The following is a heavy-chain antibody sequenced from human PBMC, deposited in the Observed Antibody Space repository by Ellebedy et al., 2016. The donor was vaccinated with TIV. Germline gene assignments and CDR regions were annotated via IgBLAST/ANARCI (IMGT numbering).Heavy chain of an antibody. CDR1: GFPFDSYV. D-gene: IGHD5/OR15-5a*01. J-gene: IGHJ4*02. V-gene: IGHV3-30*04. CDR3: ARALNHVDTVSTAPLDC. Sequence: PGGSLRLSCAASGFPFDSYVMNWVRQAPGKGLEWVALISSVGSNKDFADSVQGRFTITRDNSQNTLYLLMNSLRGDDTAIYYCARALNHVDTVSTAPLDCWGQGTLVTVSS. CDR2: ISSVGSNK.